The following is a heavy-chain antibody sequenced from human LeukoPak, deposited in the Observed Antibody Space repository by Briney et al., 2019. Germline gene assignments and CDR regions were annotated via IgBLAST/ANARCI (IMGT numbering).Heavy chain of an antibody. CDR3: ARDGLESGSYFPVDY. CDR2: INPNSGGT. J-gene: IGHJ4*02. D-gene: IGHD1-26*01. CDR1: GYTFTGYY. Sequence: GASVKVSCKASGYTFTGYYMHWVRQAPGQGLEWMGWINPNSGGTNSAQNFQGRVTMTRDTSISTAYMELSRLGSDDTAVYYCARDGLESGSYFPVDYWGQGTLVTVSS. V-gene: IGHV1-2*02.